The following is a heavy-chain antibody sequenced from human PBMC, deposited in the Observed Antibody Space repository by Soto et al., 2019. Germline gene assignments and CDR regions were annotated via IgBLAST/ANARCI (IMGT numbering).Heavy chain of an antibody. D-gene: IGHD2-2*03. CDR2: VYYNDDI. V-gene: IGHV2-5*01. Sequence: QITLKESGPTLVKPTQTLTLTCTFSGFSLSTGAVGVGWIRQPPAEALEWLALVYYNDDIRYSPSLKDRLTITKDTSKNQVVLTLTNMDLVDTATYFCAHGRSVGSTYYFEYWGQGTLVTVSS. J-gene: IGHJ4*02. CDR1: GFSLSTGAVG. CDR3: AHGRSVGSTYYFEY.